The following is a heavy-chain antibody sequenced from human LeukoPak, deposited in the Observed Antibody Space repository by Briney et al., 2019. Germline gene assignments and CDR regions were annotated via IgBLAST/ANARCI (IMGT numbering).Heavy chain of an antibody. CDR2: ISYDGSNK. CDR3: ARAVFYDSLDY. Sequence: GGSLRLSCAASGFTFSSYGMHWVRQAPGKGLEWVAVISYDGSNKYYADSVKGRFTISRDNSKNTLYLQMNSLRAEDTAVYYCARAVFYDSLDYWGQGTLVTVSS. D-gene: IGHD5/OR15-5a*01. V-gene: IGHV3-30*03. J-gene: IGHJ4*02. CDR1: GFTFSSYG.